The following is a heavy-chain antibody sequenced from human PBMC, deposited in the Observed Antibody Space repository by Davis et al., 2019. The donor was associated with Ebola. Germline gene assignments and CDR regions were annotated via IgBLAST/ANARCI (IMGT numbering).Heavy chain of an antibody. CDR1: GVTFRNYV. V-gene: IGHV3-7*04. J-gene: IGHJ4*02. CDR2: IKEDGSEK. D-gene: IGHD4-17*01. CDR3: ARHPHYYGDYVADY. Sequence: GGSLRLSCAVSGVTFRNYVMSWVRQASGKGLEWVADIKEDGSEKYYVDSVEGRFTISRDNAKNSLYLQMNSLRAEDTAVYYCARHPHYYGDYVADYWGQGTLVTVSS.